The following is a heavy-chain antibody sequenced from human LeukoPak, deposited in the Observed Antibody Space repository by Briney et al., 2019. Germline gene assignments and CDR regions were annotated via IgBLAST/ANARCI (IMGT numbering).Heavy chain of an antibody. CDR3: ARAGASSWSQFDY. J-gene: IGHJ4*02. V-gene: IGHV3-21*01. Sequence: GGSLRLSCAASGFAFSSYSMNWVRQAPGKGLEWVSSISSSSSYIYYADSVKGRFTISRDNAKNSLYLQMNSLRAEDTAVYYCARAGASSWSQFDYWGQGTLVTVSS. CDR1: GFAFSSYS. D-gene: IGHD6-13*01. CDR2: ISSSSSYI.